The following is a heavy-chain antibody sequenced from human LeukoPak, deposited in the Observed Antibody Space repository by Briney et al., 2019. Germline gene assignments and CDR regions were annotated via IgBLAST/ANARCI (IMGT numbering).Heavy chain of an antibody. V-gene: IGHV1-2*02. D-gene: IGHD2-2*01. CDR3: ARDPGQNIVVVPAAMGY. CDR1: GYTFTGYY. CDR2: INPNSGGT. Sequence: GASVKVSCKASGYTFTGYYMHWVRQAPGQGLEWMGWINPNSGGTNYAQKFQGRVTMTRDTSISTAYMELSRLRSDDTAVYYCARDPGQNIVVVPAAMGYWGQGTLVTVSS. J-gene: IGHJ4*02.